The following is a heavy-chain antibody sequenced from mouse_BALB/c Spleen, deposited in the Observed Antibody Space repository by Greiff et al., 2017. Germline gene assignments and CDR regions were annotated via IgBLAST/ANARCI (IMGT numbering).Heavy chain of an antibody. Sequence: QVQLQQPGAELVRPGASVKLSCKASGYSFTSYWMNWVKQRPGQGLEWIGMIHPSDSDTRLNQKFKDKATLTVDKSSSTAYMQLSSPTSEDSAVYYCARRYDYYAMDYWGQGTSVTVSS. CDR1: GYSFTSYW. CDR2: IHPSDSDT. V-gene: IGHV1-74*01. J-gene: IGHJ4*01. CDR3: ARRYDYYAMDY.